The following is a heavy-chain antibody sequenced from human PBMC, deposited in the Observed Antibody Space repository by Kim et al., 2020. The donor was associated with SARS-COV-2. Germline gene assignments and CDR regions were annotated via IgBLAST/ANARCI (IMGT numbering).Heavy chain of an antibody. CDR3: ARNRLRVNWFDP. J-gene: IGHJ5*02. D-gene: IGHD4-17*01. V-gene: IGHV1-46*01. Sequence: SSAQKFQGRVTMTRDTSTSTVYMELSSLRSEDTAVYYCARNRLRVNWFDPWGQGTLVTVSS.